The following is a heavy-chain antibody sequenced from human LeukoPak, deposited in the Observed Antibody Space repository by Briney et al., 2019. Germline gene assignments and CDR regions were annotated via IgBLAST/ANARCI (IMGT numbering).Heavy chain of an antibody. CDR1: RFTVSSNY. CDR3: ARATHSSSWYYYYYYYMDV. CDR2: IYSGGST. V-gene: IGHV3-66*01. D-gene: IGHD6-13*01. Sequence: GGSLRLSCAASRFTVSSNYMSRVRQAPGKGLEWVSIIYSGGSTYYADSVKGRFTISRDNSKNTLYLHMNSLRAEDTAVYYCARATHSSSWYYYYYYYMDVWGKGTTVTISS. J-gene: IGHJ6*03.